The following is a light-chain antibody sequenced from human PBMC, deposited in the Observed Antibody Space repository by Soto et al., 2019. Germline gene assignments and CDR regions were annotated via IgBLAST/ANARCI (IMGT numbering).Light chain of an antibody. CDR2: EGS. CDR3: CSYARGSTYV. V-gene: IGLV2-23*01. CDR1: SSDVGNYNL. J-gene: IGLJ1*01. Sequence: QAVVTQPASVSGSPGQSITISCTGTSSDVGNYNLVSWYQQHPGKAPKLMIYEGSKRPSGVSNRFSGSKSDNTASLTISGLQAEDEAHYYCCSYARGSTYVFGTGTKVTVL.